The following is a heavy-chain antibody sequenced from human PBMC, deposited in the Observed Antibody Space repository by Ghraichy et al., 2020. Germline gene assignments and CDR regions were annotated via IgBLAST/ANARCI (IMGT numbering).Heavy chain of an antibody. Sequence: GESLNISCAASGFTFNNHAMNWCRQAPGKGLEWVSTISPGGADTYYADSVKGRFTISSDNSKNILYLQMNNLRADDTAVYYCVRRGLNWGAFDYWGQGTLVAVSS. CDR3: VRRGLNWGAFDY. J-gene: IGHJ4*02. CDR2: ISPGGADT. V-gene: IGHV3-23*01. D-gene: IGHD7-27*01. CDR1: GFTFNNHA.